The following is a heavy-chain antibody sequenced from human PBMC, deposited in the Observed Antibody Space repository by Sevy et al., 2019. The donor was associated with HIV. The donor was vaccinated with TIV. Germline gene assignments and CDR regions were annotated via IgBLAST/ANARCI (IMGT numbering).Heavy chain of an antibody. Sequence: GGSLRLSCAASGFTFSNYWMNWVRQAPGKGLEWVANIKQGGNEKYYVDSVKGRFTLSRDNAKNSVSLQMNSLRAEGTAVDYCARGGPVVDAALIAWGMDVWGQGTTVTVSS. CDR2: IKQGGNEK. CDR1: GFTFSNYW. J-gene: IGHJ6*02. D-gene: IGHD5-18*01. V-gene: IGHV3-7*01. CDR3: ARGGPVVDAALIAWGMDV.